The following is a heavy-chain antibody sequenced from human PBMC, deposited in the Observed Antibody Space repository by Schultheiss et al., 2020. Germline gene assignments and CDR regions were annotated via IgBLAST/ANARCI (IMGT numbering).Heavy chain of an antibody. J-gene: IGHJ4*02. Sequence: ASVKVSCKASGYTFNMYAISWVRQAPGQGLEWIGWISPYNGNRNYAQKLQDRVTMTTDTSTSTAYMELRSLRSDDTAVYYCARGQGEYDYVWGSYRYPPHYFDYWGQGTLVTVSS. CDR1: GYTFNMYA. D-gene: IGHD3-16*02. CDR2: ISPYNGNR. V-gene: IGHV1-18*01. CDR3: ARGQGEYDYVWGSYRYPPHYFDY.